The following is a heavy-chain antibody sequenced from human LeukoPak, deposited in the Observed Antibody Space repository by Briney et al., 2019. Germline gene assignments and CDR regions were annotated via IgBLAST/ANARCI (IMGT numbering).Heavy chain of an antibody. CDR1: GYSLTNYW. D-gene: IGHD2-2*01. CDR3: ARRGYCSTTTCYRLFDY. CDR2: IYPGDSDT. Sequence: GESLKISCKDSGYSLTNYWIGWVRQVPGKGLEWMGIIYPGDSDTRYSPSFQGQVTISADKSISTAYLQWSSLKASDTAMYYCARRGYCSTTTCYRLFDYWGQGTLVTVSS. J-gene: IGHJ4*02. V-gene: IGHV5-51*01.